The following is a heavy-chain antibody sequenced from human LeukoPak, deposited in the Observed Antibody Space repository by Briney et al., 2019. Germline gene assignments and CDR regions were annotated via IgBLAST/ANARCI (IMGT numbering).Heavy chain of an antibody. D-gene: IGHD3-10*01. CDR2: IIPILGIA. Sequence: SVKVSCKASGGTFSSYAISWVRQAPGQGLEWMGRIIPILGIANYAQKFQGRVTITADKSTSTAYMGLSSLRSEDTAVYYCARGWFGDTRLFDYWGQGTLVTVSS. CDR1: GGTFSSYA. CDR3: ARGWFGDTRLFDY. J-gene: IGHJ4*02. V-gene: IGHV1-69*04.